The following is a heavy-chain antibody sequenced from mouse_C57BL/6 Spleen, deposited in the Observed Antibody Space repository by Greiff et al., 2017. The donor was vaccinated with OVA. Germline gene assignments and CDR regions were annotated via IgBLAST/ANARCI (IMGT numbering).Heavy chain of an antibody. CDR3: ARGTWDVWFAY. D-gene: IGHD4-1*01. Sequence: EVQPQESGPGLVKPSQSLSLTCSVTGYSITSGYYWNWIRQFPGNKLEWMGYISYDGSNNYNPSLKNRISITRDTSKNQFFLKLNSVTTEDTATYYCARGTWDVWFAYWGQGTLVTVSA. CDR1: GYSITSGYY. J-gene: IGHJ3*01. CDR2: ISYDGSN. V-gene: IGHV3-6*01.